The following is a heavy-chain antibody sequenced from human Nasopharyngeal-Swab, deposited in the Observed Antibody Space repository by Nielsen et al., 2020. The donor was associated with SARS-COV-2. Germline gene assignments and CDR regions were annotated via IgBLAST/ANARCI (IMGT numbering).Heavy chain of an antibody. CDR2: ISYDGSNK. CDR3: AKSGEVFGVIYYYYYMDV. CDR1: GCTFSSYA. D-gene: IGHD3-3*01. Sequence: GESLKISCAASGCTFSSYAMHWVRQAPGKGLEWVAVISYDGSNKYYADSVKGRFTISRDNSKNTLYLQMNSLRAEDTAVYYCAKSGEVFGVIYYYYYMDVWGKGTTVTVSS. V-gene: IGHV3-30-3*02. J-gene: IGHJ6*03.